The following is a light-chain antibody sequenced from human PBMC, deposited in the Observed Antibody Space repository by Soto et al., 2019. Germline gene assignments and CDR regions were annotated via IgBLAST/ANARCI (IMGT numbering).Light chain of an antibody. CDR1: SSNIGAGYD. CDR3: QSNDSSRSVV. J-gene: IGLJ2*01. V-gene: IGLV1-40*01. Sequence: QAVVTQPPSVSGAPGQRVTISCTGSSSNIGAGYDVHWYQQLPGTAPKVLIYGNSNRPSGVPDRFSGSNSGTSASLAITGLQAEDEADYYCQSNDSSRSVVFGGGTKVTVL. CDR2: GNS.